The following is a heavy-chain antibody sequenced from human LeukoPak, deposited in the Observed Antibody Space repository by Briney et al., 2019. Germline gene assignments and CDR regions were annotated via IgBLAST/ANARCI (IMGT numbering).Heavy chain of an antibody. CDR1: GFTFSSYW. V-gene: IGHV3-7*01. D-gene: IGHD2-21*01. CDR3: ARAFCVGECFVLHIFFDS. J-gene: IGHJ4*02. Sequence: GGSLRLSCAASGFTFSSYWMSWVRQAPGKGLEWVANIKQDGSEKYYVDSVKGRFTISRDNAKNSLYLQMNSLRAEDTAVYYCARAFCVGECFVLHIFFDSWGQGTLVTVSS. CDR2: IKQDGSEK.